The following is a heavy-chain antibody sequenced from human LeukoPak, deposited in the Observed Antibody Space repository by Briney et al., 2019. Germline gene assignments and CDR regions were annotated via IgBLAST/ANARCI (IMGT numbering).Heavy chain of an antibody. Sequence: LPGGSLRLSCAASGFTFDDYAMHWVRQAPGKGLEWVSLISWDGGSTYYADSVKGRFTISRDNSKNSLYLQMNSLRAEDTALYYCAKDSNTYSSGWYTGYYHMDVWGKGTTVTVSS. CDR2: ISWDGGST. CDR1: GFTFDDYA. V-gene: IGHV3-43D*04. J-gene: IGHJ6*03. CDR3: AKDSNTYSSGWYTGYYHMDV. D-gene: IGHD6-19*01.